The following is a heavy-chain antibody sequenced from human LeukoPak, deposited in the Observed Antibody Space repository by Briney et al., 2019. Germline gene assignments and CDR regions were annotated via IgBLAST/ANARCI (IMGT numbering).Heavy chain of an antibody. CDR1: GGSTSSYY. CDR2: IYTSGST. J-gene: IGHJ4*02. V-gene: IGHV4-4*07. D-gene: IGHD3-16*01. CDR3: AREYWGLRYFDY. Sequence: SETLSLTCTVSGGSTSSYYWSWIRQPAGKGLEWIGRIYTSGSTNYNPSLKSRVTISVDTSKNQFSLKLSSVTAADTAVYYCAREYWGLRYFDYWGQGTLVTVSS.